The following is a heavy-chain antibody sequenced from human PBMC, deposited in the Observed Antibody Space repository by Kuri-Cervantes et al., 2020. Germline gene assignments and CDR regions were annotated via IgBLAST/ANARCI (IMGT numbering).Heavy chain of an antibody. V-gene: IGHV3-30*03. CDR3: ARQVDGGSCDY. Sequence: GESLKISCADSGFTLSRYGMHWVRQAPGKGLGWVATISSDRGNEHYADSVKGRFTISRDNSKNTLYLQMNSLRAEDTAVYYCARQVDGGSCDYWGQGTLVTVSS. J-gene: IGHJ4*02. CDR2: ISSDRGNE. CDR1: GFTLSRYG. D-gene: IGHD2-15*01.